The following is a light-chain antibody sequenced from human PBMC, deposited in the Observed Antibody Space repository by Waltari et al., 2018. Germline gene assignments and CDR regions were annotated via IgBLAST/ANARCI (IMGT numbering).Light chain of an antibody. V-gene: IGLV1-47*01. CDR2: KNN. J-gene: IGLJ3*02. CDR3: AAWDDNLTGPL. CDR1: SSNIGGNF. Sequence: SVLTQPPSASGTPGQTVTIPCSGSSSNIGGNFVYWYQQLPGMAPHLLIYKNNQRPSGGPGRFSGSKSGASASLAISGLRSDDEAEYYCAAWDDNLTGPLFGGGTKVTVL.